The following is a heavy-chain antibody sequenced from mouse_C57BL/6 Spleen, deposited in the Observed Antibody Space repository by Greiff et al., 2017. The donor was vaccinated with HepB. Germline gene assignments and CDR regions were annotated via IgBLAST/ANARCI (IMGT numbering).Heavy chain of an antibody. J-gene: IGHJ2*01. D-gene: IGHD4-1*01. CDR2: IYPGSGST. CDR1: GYTFTSYW. Sequence: QVQLQQSGAELVKPGASVKMSCKASGYTFTSYWITWVKQRPGQGLEWLGDIYPGSGSTNYNEKFKSKATLTVDTSSRTAYMQLSSLTSEDSAVYYCARRGTGTGGYYFDYWGQGTTLTVSS. CDR3: ARRGTGTGGYYFDY. V-gene: IGHV1-55*01.